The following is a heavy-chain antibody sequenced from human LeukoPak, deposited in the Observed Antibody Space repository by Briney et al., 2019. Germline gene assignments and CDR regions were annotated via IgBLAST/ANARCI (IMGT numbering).Heavy chain of an antibody. Sequence: SETLSLTCTVSGGSISSYCWSWVRQSPGKGLEWIGYIFASGRTDYNPSLKSRVTMSVDTSKNQLSMELRFLTAADTAVYYCATSHDVKTAPYDLWGQGTLVTVSS. CDR3: ATSHDVKTAPYDL. D-gene: IGHD2-21*01. J-gene: IGHJ5*02. CDR2: IFASGRT. CDR1: GGSISSYC. V-gene: IGHV4-4*09.